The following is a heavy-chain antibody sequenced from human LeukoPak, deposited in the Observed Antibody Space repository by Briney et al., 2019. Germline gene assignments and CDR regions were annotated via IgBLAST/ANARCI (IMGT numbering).Heavy chain of an antibody. J-gene: IGHJ4*02. D-gene: IGHD3-22*01. V-gene: IGHV4-31*03. CDR2: IYFSWSA. CDR3: ARSPGYYDSSEGLPFDY. CDR1: GGPISRGGYY. Sequence: PSQTLSLTCTVSGGPISRGGYYWRWIRQHPGKGLEWIGYIYFSWSAYYNPSLKGRVTIAVDTSKNQFSLKLSHVTAADTAVYYCARSPGYYDSSEGLPFDYWGQGTLVTVSS.